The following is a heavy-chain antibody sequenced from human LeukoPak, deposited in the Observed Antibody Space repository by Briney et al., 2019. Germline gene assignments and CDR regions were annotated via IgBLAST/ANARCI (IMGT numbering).Heavy chain of an antibody. CDR1: GFTFSSYG. Sequence: EGSLRLSCAASGFTFSSYGMHWVRQAPGKGLEWVAFIRYDGSNKYYADSVKGRFTISRDNSKNTLYLQMNSLRAEDTAVYYCAGGVCSSTSCRPYYFDYWGQGTLVTVSS. J-gene: IGHJ4*02. V-gene: IGHV3-30*02. CDR2: IRYDGSNK. D-gene: IGHD2-2*01. CDR3: AGGVCSSTSCRPYYFDY.